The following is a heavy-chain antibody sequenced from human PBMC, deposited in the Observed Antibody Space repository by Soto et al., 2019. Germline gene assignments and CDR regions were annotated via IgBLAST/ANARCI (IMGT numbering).Heavy chain of an antibody. J-gene: IGHJ6*02. Sequence: QVQLVQSGAEVKTPGSSVKVSCEASGGTFNSYSINWVRQAPGQGLEWMGRIIPMFGTTDYAQRFQGRVTFTADETPKTASMEVTNLTSQDTAVYYCARAAVLTFTRFYDVDVWGQGTTVTVSS. V-gene: IGHV1-69*18. D-gene: IGHD6-13*01. CDR2: IIPMFGTT. CDR1: GGTFNSYS. CDR3: ARAAVLTFTRFYDVDV.